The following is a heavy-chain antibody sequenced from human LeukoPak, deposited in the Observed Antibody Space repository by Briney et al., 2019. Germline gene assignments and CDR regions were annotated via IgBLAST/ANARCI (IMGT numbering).Heavy chain of an antibody. CDR1: GYTFTYYA. CDR2: TSTYNDGK. CDR3: GAGHPRVDY. V-gene: IGHV1-18*01. Sequence: ASVKVSCKASGYTFTYYAITWVRQAPGQGLEWMGWTSTYNDGKNYAQSLQGRITMATDTSTNTAYMELSSLRSDDTAVYYCGAGHPRVDYWGQGTLVTVSS. J-gene: IGHJ4*02.